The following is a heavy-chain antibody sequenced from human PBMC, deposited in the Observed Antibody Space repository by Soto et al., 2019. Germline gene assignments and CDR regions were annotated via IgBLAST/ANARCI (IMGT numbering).Heavy chain of an antibody. Sequence: GESLKISCKGSGYSFTSYWIGWVRQMPGKGLEWMGIIYPGDSDTRYSPSFQGQVTISADKSISTAYLQWSSLKASDTAMYYCARAATPLSYYYYYMDVWGKGTTVTVSS. CDR3: ARAATPLSYYYYYMDV. CDR2: IYPGDSDT. J-gene: IGHJ6*03. D-gene: IGHD6-25*01. CDR1: GYSFTSYW. V-gene: IGHV5-51*01.